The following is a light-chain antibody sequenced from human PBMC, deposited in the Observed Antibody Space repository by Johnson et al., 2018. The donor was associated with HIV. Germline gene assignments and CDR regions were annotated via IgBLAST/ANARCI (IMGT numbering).Light chain of an antibody. V-gene: IGLV1-51*01. CDR2: ENN. CDR3: GTWDSSLTSYV. J-gene: IGLJ1*01. CDR1: SSNIGNNY. Sequence: QPVLTHPPSVSAAPGQKVSISCSGSSSNIGNNYVSWYHHLPRTAPKLLIYENNKGSSGIPGRFSGSKSGPSATLGITGLQTGDEADYYCGTWDSSLTSYVFGAGTKVTVL.